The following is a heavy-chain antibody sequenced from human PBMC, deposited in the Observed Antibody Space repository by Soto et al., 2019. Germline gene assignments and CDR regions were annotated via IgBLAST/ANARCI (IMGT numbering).Heavy chain of an antibody. Sequence: SETLSLTCTVSGDSISNYYWNWVRQSPGKGLEWIGHTSYSGSTIYNPSVDSRVSISKDTSKNQFSLKLTSVTAADTAVYYCARSQTTVTSYGYWGQGTLVTVSS. CDR2: TSYSGST. V-gene: IGHV4-59*08. CDR3: ARSQTTVTSYGY. J-gene: IGHJ4*02. CDR1: GDSISNYY. D-gene: IGHD4-17*01.